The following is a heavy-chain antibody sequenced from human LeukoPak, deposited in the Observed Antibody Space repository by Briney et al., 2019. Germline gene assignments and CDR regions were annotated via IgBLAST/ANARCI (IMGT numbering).Heavy chain of an antibody. CDR2: ISGSGGGT. J-gene: IGHJ4*02. V-gene: IGHV3-23*01. Sequence: GGSLRLSCAASGSTFSSYGMHWVRQAPGKGPEWVSAISGSGGGTYYADSVKGRFTISRDTSKNTLYLQMNSLRAEDTAVYYCAKGRVRYFDWLLYIDYWGQGTLVTVSS. CDR3: AKGRVRYFDWLLYIDY. D-gene: IGHD3-9*01. CDR1: GSTFSSYG.